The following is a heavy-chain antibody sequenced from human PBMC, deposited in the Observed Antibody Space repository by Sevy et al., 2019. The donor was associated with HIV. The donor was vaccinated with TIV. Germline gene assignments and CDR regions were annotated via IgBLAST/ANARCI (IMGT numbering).Heavy chain of an antibody. J-gene: IGHJ6*03. Sequence: SETLSLTCTVSGGSISSSSYYWGWIRQPPGKGLEWIGSIYYSGSTYYNPSLKSRVTISVDTSKNQFSLKLSSVTAADTAVYYCAGSGWGAPYDFWSGYYPGYYMDVWGKGTTVTVSS. D-gene: IGHD3-3*01. CDR3: AGSGWGAPYDFWSGYYPGYYMDV. CDR1: GGSISSSSYY. CDR2: IYYSGST. V-gene: IGHV4-39*01.